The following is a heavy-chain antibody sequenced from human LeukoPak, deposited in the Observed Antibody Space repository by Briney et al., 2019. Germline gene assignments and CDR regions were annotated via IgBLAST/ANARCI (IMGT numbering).Heavy chain of an antibody. CDR1: GFTFSSYS. CDR3: AREMGATWDY. D-gene: IGHD1-26*01. V-gene: IGHV3-48*01. Sequence: AGGSLRLSCAASGFTFSSYSMNWVRQAPGKGLEWVSYISSSSSTIYYADPVKGRFTISRDNAKNSLYLQMNSLRAEDTAVYYCAREMGATWDYWGQGTLVTVSS. CDR2: ISSSSSTI. J-gene: IGHJ4*02.